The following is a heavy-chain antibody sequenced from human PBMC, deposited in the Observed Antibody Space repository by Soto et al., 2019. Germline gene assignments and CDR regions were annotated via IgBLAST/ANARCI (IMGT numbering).Heavy chain of an antibody. V-gene: IGHV3-23*01. D-gene: IGHD3-10*01. Sequence: PGGSLRLSCAASGFTFSSYAMSWVRQAPGEGLEWVSAISGSGGSTYYADSVKGRFTISRDNSKNTLYLQMNSLRAEDTAVYYCAKLSYGPRFSDAFDIWGQGTMVTVSS. CDR3: AKLSYGPRFSDAFDI. J-gene: IGHJ3*02. CDR1: GFTFSSYA. CDR2: ISGSGGST.